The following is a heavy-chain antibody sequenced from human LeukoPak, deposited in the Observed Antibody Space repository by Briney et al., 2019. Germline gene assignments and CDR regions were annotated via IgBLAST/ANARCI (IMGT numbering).Heavy chain of an antibody. CDR2: INHSGST. CDR3: ARRTIEYSSGWYNWFDP. J-gene: IGHJ5*02. V-gene: IGHV4-34*01. Sequence: SETLSLTCAVYGGSFSGYYWSWIRQPPGKGLEWIGEINHSGSTNYNPSLKSRVTISVDTSKNQFSLKLSSVTAADTAVYYCARRTIEYSSGWYNWFDPWGQGTLVTVSS. D-gene: IGHD6-19*01. CDR1: GGSFSGYY.